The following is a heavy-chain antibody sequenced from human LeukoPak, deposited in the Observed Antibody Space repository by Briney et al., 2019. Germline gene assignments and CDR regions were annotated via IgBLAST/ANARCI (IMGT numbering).Heavy chain of an antibody. J-gene: IGHJ3*02. CDR3: ARGNYYDSRDPNAFDI. CDR1: GGTFSSYA. Sequence: SVKVSCKASGGTFSSYAISWVRQAPGQGREWMGRIIPILGIANYAQKFQGRVTITADKSTSTAYMELSSLRSEDTAVYYCARGNYYDSRDPNAFDIWGQGTMVTVSS. CDR2: IIPILGIA. V-gene: IGHV1-69*04. D-gene: IGHD3-22*01.